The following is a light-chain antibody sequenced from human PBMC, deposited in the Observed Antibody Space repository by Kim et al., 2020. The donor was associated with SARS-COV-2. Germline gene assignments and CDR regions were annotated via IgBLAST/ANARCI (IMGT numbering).Light chain of an antibody. CDR1: QSISSY. V-gene: IGKV1-39*01. CDR2: AAS. CDR3: QQSYSTPRT. J-gene: IGKJ2*01. Sequence: DIQMTQSPSSLSASVGDRVTITCRASQSISSYLNWYQQKLGKAPKLLIYAASSLQSGVPSRFSGSGSGTDFTLTISSLQPEDFATYSCQQSYSTPRTFGQGTKLEI.